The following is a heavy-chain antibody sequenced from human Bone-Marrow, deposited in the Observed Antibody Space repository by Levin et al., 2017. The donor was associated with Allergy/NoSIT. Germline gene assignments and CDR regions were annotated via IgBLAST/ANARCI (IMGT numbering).Heavy chain of an antibody. CDR2: INHSGST. CDR1: GGSFSGYY. D-gene: IGHD3-10*01. Sequence: SETLSLTCAVYGGSFSGYYWSWIRQPPGKGLEWIGEINHSGSTNYNPSLKSRVTISVDTSKNQFSLKLSSVTAADTAVYYCARVPPMGGSGSYPRHGGYYYYGMDVWGQGTTVTVSS. CDR3: ARVPPMGGSGSYPRHGGYYYYGMDV. V-gene: IGHV4-34*01. J-gene: IGHJ6*02.